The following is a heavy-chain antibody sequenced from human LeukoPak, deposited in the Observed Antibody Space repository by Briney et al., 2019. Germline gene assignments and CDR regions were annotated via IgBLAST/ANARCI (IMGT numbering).Heavy chain of an antibody. Sequence: GGSLRLSCAASGFTFSSYWMHWVRQAPGKGLVWVSRVNSDGSSTTYADSVKGRFTISRDNAKNTLYLQMNSLRAEDTAVYYYARGSTQYSSGWYGLDYWGQGTLVTVSS. V-gene: IGHV3-74*01. CDR1: GFTFSSYW. CDR3: ARGSTQYSSGWYGLDY. D-gene: IGHD6-19*01. J-gene: IGHJ4*02. CDR2: VNSDGSST.